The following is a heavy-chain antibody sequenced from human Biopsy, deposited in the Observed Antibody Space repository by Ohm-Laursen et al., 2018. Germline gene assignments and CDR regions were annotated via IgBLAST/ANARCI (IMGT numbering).Heavy chain of an antibody. J-gene: IGHJ2*01. CDR3: ARVEDSTRHWYFDL. CDR2: INTRRGDT. D-gene: IGHD2-2*01. Sequence: GASVKVSCKASGYTFSDYILNWVRQAPGQGLEWMGWINTRRGDTNYAQKFQGRVTMTRDTSTTTVSMELTSLRSDDTAMYYCARVEDSTRHWYFDLWGRGTQVTVSS. V-gene: IGHV1-18*01. CDR1: GYTFSDYI.